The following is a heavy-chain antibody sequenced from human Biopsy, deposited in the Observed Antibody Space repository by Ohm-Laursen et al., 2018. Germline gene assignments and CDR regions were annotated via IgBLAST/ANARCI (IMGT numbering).Heavy chain of an antibody. CDR2: IYRTGTT. D-gene: IGHD2-15*01. V-gene: IGHV4-38-2*02. J-gene: IGHJ4*02. CDR3: ARMKGRGYFDY. CDR1: GFSISSGFH. Sequence: GTLSLTCSVSGFSISSGFHWAWIRQPPGKGLERIGFIYRTGTTTYNPSFKSRVAMAVDTSKNQLSLTLNSVTAADTAVYYCARMKGRGYFDYWGQGTLVIVSS.